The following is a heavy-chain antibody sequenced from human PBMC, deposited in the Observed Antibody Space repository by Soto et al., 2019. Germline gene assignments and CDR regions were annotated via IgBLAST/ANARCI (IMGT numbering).Heavy chain of an antibody. CDR3: ARHTSGYHLQY. V-gene: IGHV4-30-4*01. CDR1: GGSISSGDYY. J-gene: IGHJ4*02. Sequence: SETLSLTCTVSGGSISSGDYYWSWIRQPPGKGLEWIGYIYYSGSTYYNQSLKSRVTISVDTSKNQFSLKLSSVTAADTAVYYCARHTSGYHLQYWGQGTLVTVSS. D-gene: IGHD3-3*01. CDR2: IYYSGST.